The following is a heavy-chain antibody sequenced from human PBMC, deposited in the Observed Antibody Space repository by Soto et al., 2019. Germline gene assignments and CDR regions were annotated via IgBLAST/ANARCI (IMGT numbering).Heavy chain of an antibody. Sequence: PRGSLKISCTGFGYTFTTFWISWVRQMPGKGLEWMGRIDPRDSQTNYSPSFQGHVTISVDKSISTAYLQWDSLKASDTAMYYCARLFCSTDTCDSWFDPWGQGTLVTVSS. D-gene: IGHD1-26*01. V-gene: IGHV5-10-1*01. CDR1: GYTFTTFW. CDR3: ARLFCSTDTCDSWFDP. J-gene: IGHJ5*02. CDR2: IDPRDSQT.